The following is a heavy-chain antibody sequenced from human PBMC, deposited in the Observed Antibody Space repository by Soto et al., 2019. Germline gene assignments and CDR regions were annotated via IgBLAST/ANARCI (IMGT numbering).Heavy chain of an antibody. J-gene: IGHJ5*02. V-gene: IGHV4-31*03. Sequence: SGTLSVICIFWLGRISIGGYYRSWIRQHPGKGLEWIGYIYYSGSTYYNPSLKGRVAISVDTSKNHFSLKLSSVTAADTAVYYCARTSWKNWFDPWGQGTMVTGSS. CDR3: ARTSWKNWFDP. D-gene: IGHD1-1*01. CDR2: IYYSGST. CDR1: LGRISIGGYY.